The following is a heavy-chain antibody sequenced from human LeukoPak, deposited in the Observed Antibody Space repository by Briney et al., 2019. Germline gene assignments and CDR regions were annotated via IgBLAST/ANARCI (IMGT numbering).Heavy chain of an antibody. CDR1: GFTFSSYG. J-gene: IGHJ4*02. D-gene: IGHD5-24*01. CDR3: VRDRDGYNY. CDR2: ISYDGSNK. Sequence: GGSLRLSCAASGFTFSSYGMHWVRQAPGKGLEWVAVISYDGSNKYYADSVKGRFTISRDNSKNTLYLQMNSLRAEDTAVYYCVRDRDGYNYWGQGTLVTVSS. V-gene: IGHV3-30*03.